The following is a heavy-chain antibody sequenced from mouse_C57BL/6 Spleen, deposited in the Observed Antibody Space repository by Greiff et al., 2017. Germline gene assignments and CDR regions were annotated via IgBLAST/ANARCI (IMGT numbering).Heavy chain of an antibody. CDR2: IYPGDGDT. CDR1: GYAFSSSW. CDR3: ARWGLISTVVYFDY. D-gene: IGHD1-1*01. J-gene: IGHJ2*01. Sequence: QVQLQQSGPELVKPGASVKISCKASGYAFSSSWMNWVKQRPGKGLEWIGRIYPGDGDTNYNGKFKGQATLTADKSSSTAYMQLSSLTSDDSAVYFWARWGLISTVVYFDYWGQGTTLTVSS. V-gene: IGHV1-82*01.